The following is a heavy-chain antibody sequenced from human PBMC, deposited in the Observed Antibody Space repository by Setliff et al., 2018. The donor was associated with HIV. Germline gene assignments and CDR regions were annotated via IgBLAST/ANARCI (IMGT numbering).Heavy chain of an antibody. J-gene: IGHJ3*02. CDR1: GGSISSYS. CDR3: ARRPAFNAFGI. D-gene: IGHD6-25*01. V-gene: IGHV4-59*08. Sequence: SETLSLTCTVSGGSISSYSWSWIRQPPGKGLEWIGYIYDSGITNYNPSLKSRVTISVDTSKTQFSLKLSSVTAADTAVYYCARRPAFNAFGIWGQGTMVTVSS. CDR2: IYDSGIT.